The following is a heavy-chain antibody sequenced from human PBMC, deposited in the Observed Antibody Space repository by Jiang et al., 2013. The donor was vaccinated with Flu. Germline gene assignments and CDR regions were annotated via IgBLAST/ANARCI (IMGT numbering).Heavy chain of an antibody. D-gene: IGHD6-13*01. CDR3: AMEQQRGEGGGVAFDI. CDR1: GGSISSSSYY. CDR2: IYYSGGT. V-gene: IGHV4-39*01. J-gene: IGHJ3*02. Sequence: LLKPSETLSLTCIVSGGSISSSSYYWGWIRQPPGKGLEWIGSIYYSGGTYYNPSLKSRVTISVDTSKNQFSLKLSSVTAADTAVYYCAMEQQRGEGGGVAFDISGQGTMVTVSS.